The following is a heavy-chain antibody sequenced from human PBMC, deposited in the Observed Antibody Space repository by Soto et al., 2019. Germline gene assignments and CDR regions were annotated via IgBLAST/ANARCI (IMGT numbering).Heavy chain of an antibody. D-gene: IGHD5-12*01. Sequence: EVQLLESGGGLVQPGGSLRLSCAASGFTFSNFAMTWVRQAPGKGLEWVSTIVDSGGNTYYAESVKGRFTISRDNSKNTLFLQMNSLRVEDTAVYYCAEGGFYDGFDYWGHGTLVTVSS. CDR2: IVDSGGNT. J-gene: IGHJ4*01. CDR3: AEGGFYDGFDY. CDR1: GFTFSNFA. V-gene: IGHV3-23*01.